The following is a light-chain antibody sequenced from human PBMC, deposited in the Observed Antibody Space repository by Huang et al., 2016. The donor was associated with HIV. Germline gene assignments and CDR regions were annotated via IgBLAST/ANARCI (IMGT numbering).Light chain of an antibody. CDR3: MQSIQPAT. CDR1: QSLLHSDGKTY. CDR2: EVS. V-gene: IGKV2D-29*02. Sequence: DILMTQTPLSLSVTPGQPASISCNSSQSLLHSDGKTYLYWYLRKPGQSPQLLISEVSNRFFGVPDRFSGSGSGTDFTRKISRVEAEDVGVYYCMQSIQPATFGQGTKVEIK. J-gene: IGKJ1*01.